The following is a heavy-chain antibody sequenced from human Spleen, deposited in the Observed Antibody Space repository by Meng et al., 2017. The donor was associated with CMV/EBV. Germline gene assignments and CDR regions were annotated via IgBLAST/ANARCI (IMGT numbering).Heavy chain of an antibody. J-gene: IGHJ4*02. D-gene: IGHD3-22*01. CDR3: VRDVANYDSTGYFRTLDY. CDR2: IDYSGST. V-gene: IGHV4-61*01. CDR1: VGDPSYY. Sequence: VGDPSYYGSWIRQAPGKGLEWIGYIDYSGSTNYNPSLKSRGIMSVDASKNQFSLNLRSVTAADTAVYYCVRDVANYDSTGYFRTLDYWGQGTLVTVSS.